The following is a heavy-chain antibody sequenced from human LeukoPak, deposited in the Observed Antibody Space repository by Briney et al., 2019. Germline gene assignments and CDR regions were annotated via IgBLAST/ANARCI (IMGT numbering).Heavy chain of an antibody. D-gene: IGHD2-15*01. CDR3: ARGGQGGIPFDY. Sequence: SETLSLTCTVSGGSISSYYWSWIRQPPGKGLEWIGYIYYSGSTNYNPSLKSRVTISVDTYKNQFSLKLSSVTAADTAVYYCARGGQGGIPFDYWGQGTLVTVSS. CDR2: IYYSGST. V-gene: IGHV4-59*01. J-gene: IGHJ4*02. CDR1: GGSISSYY.